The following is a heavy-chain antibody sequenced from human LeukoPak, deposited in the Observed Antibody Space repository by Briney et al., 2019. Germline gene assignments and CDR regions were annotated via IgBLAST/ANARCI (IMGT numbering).Heavy chain of an antibody. CDR2: VGGGDEI. J-gene: IGHJ4*02. D-gene: IGHD2-21*01. CDR3: AKDATPRNRLWDHFDS. CDR1: GFTFNIYG. Sequence: GGSLRLSCVASGFTFNIYGMSWVRQAPGKGLEWVSSVGGGDEIHYADSVKGRFTGYRDDAKNTVYLQMNSLRVEDTAIYFCAKDATPRNRLWDHFDSWGQGTLVSVSS. V-gene: IGHV3-23*01.